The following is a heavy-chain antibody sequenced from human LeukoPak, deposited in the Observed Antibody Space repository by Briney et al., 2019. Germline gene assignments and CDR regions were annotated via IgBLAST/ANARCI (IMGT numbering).Heavy chain of an antibody. CDR3: ARRSYYDSSAIFDY. CDR1: GGSISSSSYY. Sequence: SETLSLTCTVSGGSISSSSYYWDWIRQPPGKGLEWIGSLYYSGSTYYNPSLKSRVTISVDTSKNQFSLKLSSVTAADTAVFYCARRSYYDSSAIFDYWGQGTLVAVSS. CDR2: LYYSGST. D-gene: IGHD3-22*01. J-gene: IGHJ4*02. V-gene: IGHV4-39*01.